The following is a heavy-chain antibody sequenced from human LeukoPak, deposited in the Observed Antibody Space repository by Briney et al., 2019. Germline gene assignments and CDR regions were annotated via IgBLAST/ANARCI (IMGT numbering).Heavy chain of an antibody. CDR2: ISYGGNNK. V-gene: IGHV3-30*04. CDR3: ARGQFRLSDYDSSGFDY. Sequence: GGSLRLSCVASGFTFSNYAMHWVRQAPGKGLEWVAVISYGGNNKNYADSVKGRFTISRDNSKNTLYLQMISLRVEDTAVYYCARGQFRLSDYDSSGFDYWGQGTLVTVYS. D-gene: IGHD3-22*01. CDR1: GFTFSNYA. J-gene: IGHJ4*02.